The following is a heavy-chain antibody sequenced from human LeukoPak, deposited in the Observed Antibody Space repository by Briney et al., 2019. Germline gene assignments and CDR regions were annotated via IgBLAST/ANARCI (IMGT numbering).Heavy chain of an antibody. V-gene: IGHV1-69*01. D-gene: IGHD4-11*01. J-gene: IGHJ6*03. CDR3: ARVDSNDYMDV. CDR1: GGTFISYT. Sequence: SVKVSCKASGGTFISYTISWVRQAPGQGLEWMGGIVPIFGTANYAQKFQGRVTITADESTSTAYMELSSLRSEDTAVYYCARVDSNDYMDVWGKGTTVTVSS. CDR2: IVPIFGTA.